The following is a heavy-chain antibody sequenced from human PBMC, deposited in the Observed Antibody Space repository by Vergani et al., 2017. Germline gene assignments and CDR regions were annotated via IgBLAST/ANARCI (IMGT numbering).Heavy chain of an antibody. Sequence: QVQLVQSGAEVKKPGSSVKVSCKASGGTFSSYTISWVRQAPGQGLEWMGRIIPILGIANYAQKFQGRVTITADKSTSTAYMELNSLRAEDTAVYYCAGTYYYDSSGLPAPYWGQGTLVTVSS. CDR3: AGTYYYDSSGLPAPY. V-gene: IGHV1-69*02. J-gene: IGHJ4*02. CDR1: GGTFSSYT. D-gene: IGHD3-22*01. CDR2: IIPILGIA.